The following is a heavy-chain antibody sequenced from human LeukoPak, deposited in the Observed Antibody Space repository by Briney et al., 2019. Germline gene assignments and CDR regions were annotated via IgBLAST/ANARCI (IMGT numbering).Heavy chain of an antibody. CDR2: ISYDGSNK. J-gene: IGHJ4*02. CDR3: AKDTDLWFGELSN. D-gene: IGHD3-10*01. Sequence: GGSLRLSCAASGFTFSSYAMHWVRQAPGKGLEWVAVISYDGSNKYYADSAKGRFTISRDNSRNTLYLQMNSLRAEDTAVYYCAKDTDLWFGELSNWGQGTLVTVSS. CDR1: GFTFSSYA. V-gene: IGHV3-30*04.